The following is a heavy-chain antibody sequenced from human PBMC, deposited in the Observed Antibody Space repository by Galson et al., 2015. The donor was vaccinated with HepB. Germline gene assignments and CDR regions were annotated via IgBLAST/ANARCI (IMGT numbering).Heavy chain of an antibody. V-gene: IGHV3-11*06. CDR3: ARGERYCSSTSCYFVSPTKFDP. D-gene: IGHD2-2*01. CDR1: GFTFSDYY. Sequence: LRLSCAASGFTFSDYYMSWIRQALGKGLEWVSYISSSSSYTNYADSVKGRFTISRDNSKNSLYLQMNSLRAEDTAVYYCARGERYCSSTSCYFVSPTKFDPWGQGTLVTVSS. CDR2: ISSSSSYT. J-gene: IGHJ5*02.